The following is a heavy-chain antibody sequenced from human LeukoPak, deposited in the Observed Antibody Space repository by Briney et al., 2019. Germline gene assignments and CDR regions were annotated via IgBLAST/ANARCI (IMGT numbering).Heavy chain of an antibody. CDR2: IYSGGST. J-gene: IGHJ1*01. CDR3: AKDPTYYYDSSGYNEYFQH. Sequence: GGSLRLSCAASGFTVSSNYMSWVRQAPGKGLEWVSVIYSGGSTYYADSVKGRFTISRDNSKNTLYLQMNSLRAEDTAVYYCAKDPTYYYDSSGYNEYFQHWGQGTLVTVSS. D-gene: IGHD3-22*01. CDR1: GFTVSSNY. V-gene: IGHV3-66*01.